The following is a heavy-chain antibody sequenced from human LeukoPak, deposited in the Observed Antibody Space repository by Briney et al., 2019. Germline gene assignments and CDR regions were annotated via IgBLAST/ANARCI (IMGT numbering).Heavy chain of an antibody. Sequence: GGSLRLSCAASGFTVSSEYMGWVRQAPGKGLEWVSAISGSGGSTYYADSVKGRFTISRDNSKNTLYLQMNSLRAEDTAVYYCANLPLYSSSSGADYWGQGTLVTVSS. CDR2: ISGSGGST. CDR3: ANLPLYSSSSGADY. V-gene: IGHV3-23*01. CDR1: GFTVSSEY. J-gene: IGHJ4*02. D-gene: IGHD6-6*01.